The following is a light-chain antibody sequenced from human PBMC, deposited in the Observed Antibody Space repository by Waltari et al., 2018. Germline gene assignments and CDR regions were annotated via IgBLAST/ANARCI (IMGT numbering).Light chain of an antibody. Sequence: DIQMTQSPSSLSASVGDSVTITCRASQTISTYLNWYQQTAGKAPKPLIYAASALQSGVPSRFRGSGSGTDFTLTITSLQPEDFATYYCHQSHTVPHTFGQGTKLEIK. CDR3: HQSHTVPHT. V-gene: IGKV1-39*01. J-gene: IGKJ2*01. CDR2: AAS. CDR1: QTISTY.